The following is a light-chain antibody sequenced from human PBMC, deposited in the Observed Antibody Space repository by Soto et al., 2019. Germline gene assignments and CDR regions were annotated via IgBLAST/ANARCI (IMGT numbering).Light chain of an antibody. CDR3: QQRSDWPPIT. Sequence: EIVLTQSPGTLSLSPGEGATLSCRAIQSVVTSYLAWYQQKYGQSPRLLIYGALYRAPGIPDRFSGSGSGTDFTLTISSLEPEDFAVYYCQQRSDWPPITFGQGTRLEIK. CDR1: QSVVTSY. V-gene: IGKV3D-20*02. J-gene: IGKJ5*01. CDR2: GAL.